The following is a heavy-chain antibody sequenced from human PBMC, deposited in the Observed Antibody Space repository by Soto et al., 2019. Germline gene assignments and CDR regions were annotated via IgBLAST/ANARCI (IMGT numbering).Heavy chain of an antibody. D-gene: IGHD6-13*01. V-gene: IGHV4-31*03. Sequence: QVQLQESGPGLVKPSQTLSLTCTVSGGSISSGGYYWSWIRQHPGKGLEWIGYIYYSGRTYYNPSLMSRVTISVHTSMNQFSLKRSSVTAADTSVYYCARGGIAAAAPPDYWAQGTLVTVSS. J-gene: IGHJ4*02. CDR3: ARGGIAAAAPPDY. CDR1: GGSISSGGYY. CDR2: IYYSGRT.